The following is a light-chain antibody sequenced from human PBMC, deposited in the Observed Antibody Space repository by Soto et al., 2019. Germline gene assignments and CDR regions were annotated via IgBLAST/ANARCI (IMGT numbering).Light chain of an antibody. Sequence: QSALTQPPSASGSPGQSVTISCTGAGTDVGQYNYVSWYQQHPGKAPKLLIHHVSRRPSGVPARFSGSKSGNTASLTVSGLQTEDEADYYCQSYDSSLSASVFGGGTKLTVL. J-gene: IGLJ3*02. CDR1: GTDVGQYNY. CDR2: HVS. V-gene: IGLV2-8*01. CDR3: QSYDSSLSASV.